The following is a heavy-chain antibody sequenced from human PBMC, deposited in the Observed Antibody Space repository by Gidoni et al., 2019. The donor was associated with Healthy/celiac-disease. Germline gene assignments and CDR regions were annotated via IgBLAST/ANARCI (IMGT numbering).Heavy chain of an antibody. J-gene: IGHJ4*02. CDR2: ISGSGGST. CDR1: GFTFSSYA. V-gene: IGHV3-23*01. D-gene: IGHD3-22*01. CDR3: ANDYDSSGYYYYY. Sequence: EVQLLESGGGLVQPGGSLRLSCAAAGFTFSSYAMSWVRQAPGKGLEWVSAISGSGGSTYYADSVKGRVTISRDNSKNTLYLQMNSLRAEDTAVYYCANDYDSSGYYYYYWGQGTLVTVSS.